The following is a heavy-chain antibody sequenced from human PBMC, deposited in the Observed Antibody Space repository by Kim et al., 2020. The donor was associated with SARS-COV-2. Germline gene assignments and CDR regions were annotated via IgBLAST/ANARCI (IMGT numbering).Heavy chain of an antibody. Sequence: GGSLRLSCAASGFTFISYWMHWVRQGPGKGLVWVSAINGEGLNYAASSVKGRFTISRDNGKNTLYLQMTSLRVEDTAVYYCARGPPHTADCRGGSCYRFDDWGQGALVTVSS. CDR1: GFTFISYW. CDR2: INGEGLN. D-gene: IGHD2-21*01. J-gene: IGHJ4*02. V-gene: IGHV3-74*03. CDR3: ARGPPHTADCRGGSCYRFDD.